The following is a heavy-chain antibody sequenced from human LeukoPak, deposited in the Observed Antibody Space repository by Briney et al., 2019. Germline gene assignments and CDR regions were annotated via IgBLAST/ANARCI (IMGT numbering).Heavy chain of an antibody. V-gene: IGHV1-69*04. D-gene: IGHD6-19*01. CDR1: GGTFSSYA. J-gene: IGHJ4*02. CDR3: ARDTSSGWCD. Sequence: ASVTVSCKASGGTFSSYAISWVRQAPGQGLEWMGRIIPILGIANYAQKFQGRVTLTADKSTSTAYMELSSLRSEDTAVYYCARDTSSGWCDWGQGTLVTVSS. CDR2: IIPILGIA.